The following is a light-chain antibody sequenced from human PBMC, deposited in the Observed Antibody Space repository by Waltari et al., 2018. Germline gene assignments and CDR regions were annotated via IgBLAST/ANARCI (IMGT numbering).Light chain of an antibody. V-gene: IGLV2-14*03. CDR1: SSDIGGYNY. Sequence: QSALTQPASVSGSPGQSITISCTGTSSDIGGYNYASWYQQHPGKAPKLMIYDVTNRPSGAPIRFSGSKSGNTASLTISGLQAEDEAYYYCSSYTSSFTLVFGSGTKVAVL. CDR2: DVT. CDR3: SSYTSSFTLV. J-gene: IGLJ6*01.